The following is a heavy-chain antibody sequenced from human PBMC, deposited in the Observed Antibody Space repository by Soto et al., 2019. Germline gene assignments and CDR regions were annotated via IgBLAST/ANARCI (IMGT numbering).Heavy chain of an antibody. CDR1: GFTFSSYG. V-gene: IGHV3-30*18. Sequence: QVQLVESGGGVVQPGRSLRLSCAASGFTFSSYGMHWVRQAPGKGLEWVAVISYDGSNKYYADSVKGRFTISRDNSKNTLYLQMNSLRAEDTAVYYCAKASEVLLWFGEFLDYWGQGTLVTVSS. D-gene: IGHD3-10*01. J-gene: IGHJ4*02. CDR2: ISYDGSNK. CDR3: AKASEVLLWFGEFLDY.